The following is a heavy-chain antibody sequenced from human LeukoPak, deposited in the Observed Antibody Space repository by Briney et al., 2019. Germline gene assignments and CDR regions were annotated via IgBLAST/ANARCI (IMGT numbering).Heavy chain of an antibody. V-gene: IGHV3-30*18. CDR2: LSSDGSNK. Sequence: GRSLRLSCVASGFIVNSYGMHWVRQAPGKGLEWVAVLSSDGSNKYYADSVKGRFTISSDNSKNTLYLQMNSLRADDTAVYYCAKESLYYDFDYWGQGTLVTVSS. J-gene: IGHJ4*02. CDR3: AKESLYYDFDY. CDR1: GFIVNSYG. D-gene: IGHD3-10*01.